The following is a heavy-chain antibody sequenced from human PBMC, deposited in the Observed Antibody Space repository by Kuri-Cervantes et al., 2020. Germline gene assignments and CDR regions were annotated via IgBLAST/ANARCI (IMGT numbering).Heavy chain of an antibody. J-gene: IGHJ4*02. V-gene: IGHV4-34*01. D-gene: IGHD2-15*01. CDR1: GGSFSGYY. CDR2: INHSGST. CDR3: ARVQNIGSGDIDY. Sequence: SQTLSLTCAVYGGSFSGYYWSWIRQPPGKGLEWIGEINHSGSTNYNPSLKSRVTISVDTSKNQFSLKLSSVTAADTAVYYCARVQNIGSGDIDYWGQGTLVTVSS.